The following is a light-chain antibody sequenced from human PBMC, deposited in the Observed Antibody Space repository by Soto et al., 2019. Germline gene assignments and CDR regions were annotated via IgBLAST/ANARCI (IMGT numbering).Light chain of an antibody. V-gene: IGKV1-5*03. CDR1: QSFSSW. J-gene: IGKJ1*01. CDR3: LQYNSYPWT. Sequence: DIQMTQSPSTLSASVGDRVTITCRASQSFSSWLAWYKQKPGKDPNLLIYKASSLESGVPSSFSGSGSGTEFTLTISSLHPDDFASYYCLQYNSYPWTLGQGTKVNIK. CDR2: KAS.